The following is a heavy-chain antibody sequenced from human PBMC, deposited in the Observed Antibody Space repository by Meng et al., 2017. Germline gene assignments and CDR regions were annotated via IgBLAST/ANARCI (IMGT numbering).Heavy chain of an antibody. V-gene: IGHV4-39*07. CDR2: IYYSGST. CDR1: GGSISSSSYY. CDR3: ARGYGDYWVSDY. J-gene: IGHJ4*02. D-gene: IGHD4-17*01. Sequence: SETLSLTCTVSGGSISSSSYYWGWIRQPPGKGLEWIGSIYYSGSTYYNPSLKSRVTISVDTSKNQFSLKLSSVTAADTAVYYCARGYGDYWVSDYWGRGTLVTVSS.